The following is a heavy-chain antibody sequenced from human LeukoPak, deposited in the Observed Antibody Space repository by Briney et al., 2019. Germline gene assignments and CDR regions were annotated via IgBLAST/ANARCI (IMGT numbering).Heavy chain of an antibody. J-gene: IGHJ4*02. CDR3: ARAGLATYYDYVWGSYRPFDY. CDR1: GYTFTGYY. D-gene: IGHD3-16*02. CDR2: INPNSGGT. V-gene: IGHV1-2*02. Sequence: ASVKVSCKASGYTFTGYYMHWVRQAPGQGLEWMGWINPNSGGTNYAQKFQGRVTMTRDTSISTAYMELSSLRSEDTAVYYCARAGLATYYDYVWGSYRPFDYWGQGTLVTVSS.